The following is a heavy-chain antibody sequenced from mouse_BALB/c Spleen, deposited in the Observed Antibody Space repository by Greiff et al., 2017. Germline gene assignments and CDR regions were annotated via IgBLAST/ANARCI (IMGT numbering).Heavy chain of an antibody. J-gene: IGHJ2*01. CDR3: ATPRYDYNYFDY. D-gene: IGHD2-4*01. CDR1: GFTFSSYG. CDR2: IWGDGST. Sequence: VKLVESGGDLVKPGGSLKLSCAASGFTFSSYGMSWVRQTPDKRLEWLGVIWGDGSTNYHSALISRLSISKDNSKSQVFLKLNSLQTDDTATYYCATPRYDYNYFDYWGQGTTLTVSS. V-gene: IGHV2-3*01.